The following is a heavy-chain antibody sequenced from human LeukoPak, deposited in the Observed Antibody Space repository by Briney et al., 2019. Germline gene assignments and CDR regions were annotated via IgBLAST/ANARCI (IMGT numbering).Heavy chain of an antibody. Sequence: SETLSLTCTVSGGSISSYYWNWIRQPAGKGLEWIGRIYTSGSTNYNPSLKSRVTMSVDTSKNQFSLKLSSVTAADTAVYYCARGITMVRGVIRVYYYYYMDVWGKGTTVTVSS. CDR2: IYTSGST. CDR3: ARGITMVRGVIRVYYYYYMDV. V-gene: IGHV4-4*07. J-gene: IGHJ6*03. D-gene: IGHD3-10*01. CDR1: GGSISSYY.